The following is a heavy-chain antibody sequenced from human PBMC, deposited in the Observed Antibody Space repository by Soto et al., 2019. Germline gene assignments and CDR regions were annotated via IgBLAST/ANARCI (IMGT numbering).Heavy chain of an antibody. D-gene: IGHD6-19*01. V-gene: IGHV1-2*02. CDR3: ARGIALAGNTESEY. CDR2: INPNSGGT. CDR1: GYTFTGYY. Sequence: ASVKVSCKASGYTFTGYYMHWVRQAPGQGLEWMGWINPNSGGTNYAQKFQGRVTMTRDTSISTAYMELSRLRSDDTAVYYCARGIALAGNTESEYWGQGTLVNVSS. J-gene: IGHJ4*02.